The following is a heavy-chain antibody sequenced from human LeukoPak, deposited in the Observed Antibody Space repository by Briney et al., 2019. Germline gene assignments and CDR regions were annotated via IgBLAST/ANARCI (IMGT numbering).Heavy chain of an antibody. Sequence: GGSLRLSCAASGFIFSSYAMYWVRQAPGKGLEYVSAINSNGGSTYYANSVKGRFSISRDNSKNTLYLQMNSLRAEDTAVYYCARGGGDYWGQGTLVTVSS. D-gene: IGHD1-26*01. CDR1: GFIFSSYA. J-gene: IGHJ4*02. V-gene: IGHV3-64*01. CDR3: ARGGGDY. CDR2: INSNGGST.